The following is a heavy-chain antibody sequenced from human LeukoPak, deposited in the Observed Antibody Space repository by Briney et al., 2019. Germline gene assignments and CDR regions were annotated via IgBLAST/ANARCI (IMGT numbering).Heavy chain of an antibody. J-gene: IGHJ4*02. CDR2: ITYDGYYK. Sequence: PGGSLRLSCAASGFTFTSYGMHWVRQATGKGLEWVALITYDGYYKYYSDSVKGRFTISSDTSKNTLYLQMNSLRAEDTAVYYCARDLSPVVRASPMGYWGQGTLVTVSS. V-gene: IGHV3-30*03. D-gene: IGHD3-10*01. CDR1: GFTFTSYG. CDR3: ARDLSPVVRASPMGY.